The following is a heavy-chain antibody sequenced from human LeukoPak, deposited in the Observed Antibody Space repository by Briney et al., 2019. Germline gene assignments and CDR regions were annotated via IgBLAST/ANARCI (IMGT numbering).Heavy chain of an antibody. CDR2: IYYSGST. J-gene: IGHJ4*02. CDR1: GGSVSSGSYH. D-gene: IGHD6-19*01. V-gene: IGHV4-61*01. Sequence: SETLSLTCTVSGGSVSSGSYHWNWIRQPPGKGLEWIGNIYYSGSTNYNPSLKSRVTMSVDMSKNQFSLKLNSVTAADTAVYYCARDPSGSGWPYFDYWGREPWSPSPQ. CDR3: ARDPSGSGWPYFDY.